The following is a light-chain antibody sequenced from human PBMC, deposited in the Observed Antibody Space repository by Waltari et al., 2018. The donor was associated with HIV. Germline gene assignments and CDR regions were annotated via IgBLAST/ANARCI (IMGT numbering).Light chain of an antibody. J-gene: IGLJ1*01. CDR3: SSYTSSNTLDV. V-gene: IGLV2-14*01. CDR1: SSDVGGSNY. CDR2: EVS. Sequence: QSALTQPPSVSGSPGQSITISCTGTSSDVGGSNYVSWYQQHPGKAPKLMIYEVSNRPSGVSNRFSGSKSGNTASLTISGLQAEDEADYYCSSYTSSNTLDVFGTGTKVTVL.